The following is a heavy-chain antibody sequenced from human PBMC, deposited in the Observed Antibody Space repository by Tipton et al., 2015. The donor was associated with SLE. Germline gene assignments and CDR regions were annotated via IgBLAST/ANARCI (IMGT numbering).Heavy chain of an antibody. CDR3: ANYHYDATGSQSVKF. Sequence: TLSLTCTVSGGSISSYYWSWIRQPPGKGLEWIGYIYYSGSTNYNPSLKSRVTISVDTSKNQFSLKLSSVTAADTAVYYCANYHYDATGSQSVKFWGQGALVTVSS. CDR1: GGSISSYY. J-gene: IGHJ4*02. D-gene: IGHD3-16*01. CDR2: IYYSGST. V-gene: IGHV4-59*01.